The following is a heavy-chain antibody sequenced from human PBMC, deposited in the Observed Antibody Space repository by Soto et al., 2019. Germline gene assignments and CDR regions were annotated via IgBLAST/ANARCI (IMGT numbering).Heavy chain of an antibody. CDR1: GFSFGSYA. V-gene: IGHV3-23*01. D-gene: IGHD3-3*01. Sequence: GGSLRLSCAASGFSFGSYALSWVRQAPGKGLEWVSTISGSDGKTFYADSVKGRFSISRDTSQSTLYLQMNSLRADDTAMYYCARWSYLDYWGQGTRVTVSA. CDR3: ARWSYLDY. J-gene: IGHJ4*02. CDR2: ISGSDGKT.